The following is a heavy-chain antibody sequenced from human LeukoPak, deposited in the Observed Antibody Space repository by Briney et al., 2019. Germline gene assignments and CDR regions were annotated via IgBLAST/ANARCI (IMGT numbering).Heavy chain of an antibody. CDR1: GFTFSSYG. J-gene: IGHJ5*02. CDR3: ARELLKGGYNWFDP. D-gene: IGHD2-21*01. V-gene: IGHV3-33*01. CDR2: IWYDGSNK. Sequence: GGSLRLSCAASGFTFSSYGMHWVRQAPGKGLEWVAVIWYDGSNKYYADSVKGRFTISRDNSKNTLYLQMNSLRAEDTAVYYCARELLKGGYNWFDPWGQGTLVTVSS.